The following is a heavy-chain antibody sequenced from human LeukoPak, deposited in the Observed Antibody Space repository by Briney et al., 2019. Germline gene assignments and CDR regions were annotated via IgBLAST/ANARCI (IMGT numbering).Heavy chain of an antibody. V-gene: IGHV4-39*01. CDR2: IYFGGST. Sequence: SETLSLTCTVSGDSISSSSYYWGWIRQPPGKGLEWVGCIYFGGSTYYNPSLTSRVTISVDTSKNQFSLKLSSVTAADTAVYYCARHEGADLYYDILTGPVDYWGQGTLVTVSS. D-gene: IGHD3-9*01. J-gene: IGHJ4*02. CDR3: ARHEGADLYYDILTGPVDY. CDR1: GDSISSSSYY.